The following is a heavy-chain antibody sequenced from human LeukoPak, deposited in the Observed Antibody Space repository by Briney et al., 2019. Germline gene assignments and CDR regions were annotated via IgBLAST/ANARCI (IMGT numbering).Heavy chain of an antibody. CDR3: AREDTSMIRY. D-gene: IGHD5-18*01. Sequence: SQTLSLTCTVSGVSISSGGYYWGWIRQPPGKGLEWIGSIYYSGGTYYNPSLKSRVTISVDTSKNQFSLKLNSVTAADTALYYCAREDTSMIRYWGQGTLVTVSS. CDR2: IYYSGGT. V-gene: IGHV4-39*07. CDR1: GVSISSGGYY. J-gene: IGHJ4*02.